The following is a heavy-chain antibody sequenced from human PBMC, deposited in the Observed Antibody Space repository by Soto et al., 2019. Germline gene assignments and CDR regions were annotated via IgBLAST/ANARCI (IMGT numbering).Heavy chain of an antibody. Sequence: RGSLRLSCAASGFTFSSYAMHWVRQAPGKGLEWVAVISYDGSNKYYADSVKGRFTISRDNSKNTLYLQMNSLRAEDTAVYYCARHTEAGHKYTFDYYYMDVWGKGKTVYVS. CDR1: GFTFSSYA. V-gene: IGHV3-30-3*01. D-gene: IGHD2-2*02. CDR2: ISYDGSNK. CDR3: ARHTEAGHKYTFDYYYMDV. J-gene: IGHJ6*03.